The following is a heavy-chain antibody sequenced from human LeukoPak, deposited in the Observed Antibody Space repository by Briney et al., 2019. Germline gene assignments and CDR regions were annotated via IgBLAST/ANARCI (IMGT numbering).Heavy chain of an antibody. CDR3: ARDLHYYDSSGYYLWGFDI. CDR2: IYRSGST. Sequence: SQTLSLTCTVSGGSISRGSYYWSWLRQPAGRGVEWVGRIYRSGSTNYNPSLKSRVTISVDTSKNQFSLKLSSVTAADTAVYYCARDLHYYDSSGYYLWGFDIWGQGTMVTVSS. V-gene: IGHV4-61*02. J-gene: IGHJ3*02. CDR1: GGSISRGSYY. D-gene: IGHD3-22*01.